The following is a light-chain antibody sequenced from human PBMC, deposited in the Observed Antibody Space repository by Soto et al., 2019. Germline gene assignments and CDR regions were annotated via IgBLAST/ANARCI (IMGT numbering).Light chain of an antibody. CDR1: SSNIGAGYD. J-gene: IGLJ2*01. Sequence: QSVLTQPPSVSGSPGQRVTISCTGSSSNIGAGYDVHWYQQLPGTAPKLLIYGNSNRPSGVRDRFSGSKSGHSASQAITGMQDEAEAEYYCQSYESSLSSFNGVFGGGTKLTVL. CDR3: QSYESSLSSFNGV. V-gene: IGLV1-40*01. CDR2: GNS.